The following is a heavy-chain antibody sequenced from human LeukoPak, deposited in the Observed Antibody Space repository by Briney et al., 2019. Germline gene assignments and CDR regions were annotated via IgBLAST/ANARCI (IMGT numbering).Heavy chain of an antibody. CDR2: FDPEDGET. CDR3: ATVNYYGSATDFDY. J-gene: IGHJ4*02. D-gene: IGHD3-10*01. V-gene: IGHV1-24*01. CDR1: GYTLTELS. Sequence: ASVKVSCKVSGYTLTELSMHWVRQAPGKGLEWMGGFDPEDGETIYAQKFQGRVTMTEDTSTDTAYMELSSLRSEDTAVYYCATVNYYGSATDFDYWGRGTLVTVSS.